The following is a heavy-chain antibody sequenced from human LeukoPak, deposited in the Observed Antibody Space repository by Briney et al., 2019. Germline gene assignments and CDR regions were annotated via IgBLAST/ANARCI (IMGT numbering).Heavy chain of an antibody. J-gene: IGHJ4*02. CDR2: ISSSGSTI. CDR1: GFTFSSYE. V-gene: IGHV3-48*03. D-gene: IGHD1-26*01. Sequence: GGSLRLSCAASGFTFSSYEMNWVRQAPGKGLEWVSYISSSGSTIYYADSVKGRFTISRDNAKNSLYLQMSSLRAEDTAVYYCARRHSGSCDYWGQGTLVTVSS. CDR3: ARRHSGSCDY.